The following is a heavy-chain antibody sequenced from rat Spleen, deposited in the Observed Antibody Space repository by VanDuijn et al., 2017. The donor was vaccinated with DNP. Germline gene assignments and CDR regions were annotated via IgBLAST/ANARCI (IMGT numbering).Heavy chain of an antibody. Sequence: EVQLQESGPGLVKPSQSLSLTCSVTGYSITSNYWAWIRKFPGNKMEWMGYISYSAYTGYNPSLKSRISITRDTSKNQFFLQLNSVTTEDTATYYCARTGLHSTYIPFDYWGQGVTVTVSS. CDR2: ISYSAYT. CDR3: ARTGLHSTYIPFDY. J-gene: IGHJ2*01. V-gene: IGHV3-1*01. CDR1: GYSITSNY. D-gene: IGHD1-2*01.